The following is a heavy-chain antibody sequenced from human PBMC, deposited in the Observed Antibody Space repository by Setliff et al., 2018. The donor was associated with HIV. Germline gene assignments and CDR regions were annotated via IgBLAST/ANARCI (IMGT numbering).Heavy chain of an antibody. V-gene: IGHV1-8*01. CDR1: GHTFTNYD. Sequence: ASVKVSCKPPGHTFTNYDIHWMRRAPGQGLEWMGWMNPNSGVSGYALKFHDRVTMTRDTSITTLYMELSSLTSDDTAVYYCARGKGVGGGIITGGLDVWGQGTTVTVSS. J-gene: IGHJ6*02. D-gene: IGHD3-10*01. CDR3: ARGKGVGGGIITGGLDV. CDR2: MNPNSGVS.